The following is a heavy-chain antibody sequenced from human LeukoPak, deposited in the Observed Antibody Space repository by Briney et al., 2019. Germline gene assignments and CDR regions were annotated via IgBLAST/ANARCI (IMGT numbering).Heavy chain of an antibody. J-gene: IGHJ6*03. Sequence: GGSLRLSCAASGFTFSSYGMHWVRQVPGKGLEWVAFIRYDGSNKYYADSVKGRFTISRDNAKNSLYLQMNSLRAEDTAVYYCARDSAYYDFWSGYYDYYYYYMDVWGKGTTVTVSS. CDR1: GFTFSSYG. CDR3: ARDSAYYDFWSGYYDYYYYYMDV. V-gene: IGHV3-30*02. D-gene: IGHD3-3*01. CDR2: IRYDGSNK.